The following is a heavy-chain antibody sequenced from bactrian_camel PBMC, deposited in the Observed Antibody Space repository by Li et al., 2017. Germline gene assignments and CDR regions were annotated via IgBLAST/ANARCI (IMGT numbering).Heavy chain of an antibody. CDR2: IRPIGGGT. D-gene: IGHD5*01. Sequence: HVQLVESGGGSVQAGGSLRLSCSISEITEYTTTNVVMGWFRQGEGKEREGVAYIRPIGGGTFYADSAQGRFTISKDGVANTLYLQMNSLKLEDTAVYYCVKDRPGGWAFGYWGQGTQVTVS. CDR1: EITEYTTTNVV. V-gene: IGHV3S63*01. CDR3: VKDRPGGWAFGY. J-gene: IGHJ6*01.